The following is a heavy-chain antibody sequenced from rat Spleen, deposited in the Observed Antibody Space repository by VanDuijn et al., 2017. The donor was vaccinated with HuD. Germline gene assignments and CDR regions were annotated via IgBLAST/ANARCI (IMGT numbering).Heavy chain of an antibody. V-gene: IGHV3-3*01. CDR2: INSAGST. D-gene: IGHD2-5*01. J-gene: IGHJ2*01. CDR3: ARYRDTYGHVGIFDY. CDR1: TYSITSNY. Sequence: EVQLQESGPGLVKPSQSLSLTCSVTTYSITSNYWGWIRKFPGNKLEWMGYINSAGSTNYNPSLKSRISITRDLSKNQFFLQLNSVSTEDTAIYYCARYRDTYGHVGIFDYWGQGVRVTVSP.